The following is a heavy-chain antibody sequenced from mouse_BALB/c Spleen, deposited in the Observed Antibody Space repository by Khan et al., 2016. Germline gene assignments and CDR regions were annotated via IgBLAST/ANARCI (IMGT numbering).Heavy chain of an antibody. Sequence: EVKLLESGGGLVQPGGSLKLSCAASGFDFSRYWMSWVRQAPGKGLEWIGEINPDSSTINYTPSLKEKFIIYQANAKNTLYLQMSKVGSEATAHYYCASSFWYFDVWGAGTTVTVSS. CDR1: GFDFSRYW. CDR2: INPDSSTI. J-gene: IGHJ1*01. V-gene: IGHV4-1*02. CDR3: ASSFWYFDV.